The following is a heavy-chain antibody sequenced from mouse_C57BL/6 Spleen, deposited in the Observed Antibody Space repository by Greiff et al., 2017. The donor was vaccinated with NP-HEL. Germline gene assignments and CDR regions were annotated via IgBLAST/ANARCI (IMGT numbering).Heavy chain of an antibody. CDR2: INPNYGTT. CDR1: GYSFTDYN. D-gene: IGHD1-1*01. Sequence: VQLKQSGPELVKPGASAKISCKASGYSFTDYNMNWVKQSNGKSLEWIGVINPNYGTTSYNQKFKGKATLTVDQSSSTAYMQLNSLTSEDSAVYYCARGDGSKGYFDVWGTGTTVTVSS. J-gene: IGHJ1*03. CDR3: ARGDGSKGYFDV. V-gene: IGHV1-39*01.